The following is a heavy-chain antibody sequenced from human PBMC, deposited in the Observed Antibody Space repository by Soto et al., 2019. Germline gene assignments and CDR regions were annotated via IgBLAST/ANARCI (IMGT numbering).Heavy chain of an antibody. V-gene: IGHV1-8*01. CDR2: MNPNSGNT. D-gene: IGHD2-2*01. Sequence: QVQLVQSGAEVKKPGASVKVSCKASGYTFTSYDINWVRQATGQGLEWMGWMNPNSGNTGYAQKCQGRVTMTRNTSISTAYMELSSLRSEDTAVYYCARAIRNIVVVPAANYYYYMDVWGKGTTVTVSS. CDR3: ARAIRNIVVVPAANYYYYMDV. J-gene: IGHJ6*03. CDR1: GYTFTSYD.